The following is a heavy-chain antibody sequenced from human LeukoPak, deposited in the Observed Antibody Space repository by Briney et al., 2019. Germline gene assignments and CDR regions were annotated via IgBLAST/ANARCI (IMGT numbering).Heavy chain of an antibody. CDR2: IYHSGSA. J-gene: IGHJ4*02. Sequence: PSETLSLTCAVYGGSFSGYYWSWVRQPPGKGLEWIGEIYHSGSASYNPSLESRVTMSVDKSKNQFSLKLTSVTAADTALYYCARGDYSSTWMVYWGQGTLVTVSS. CDR3: ARGDYSSTWMVY. CDR1: GGSFSGYY. V-gene: IGHV4-34*01. D-gene: IGHD6-13*01.